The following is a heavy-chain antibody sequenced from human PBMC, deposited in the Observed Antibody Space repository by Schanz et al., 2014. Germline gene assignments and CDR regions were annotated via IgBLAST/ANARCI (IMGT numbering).Heavy chain of an antibody. CDR1: GFGFSSYS. Sequence: EVQLVESGGGLIQPGGSLRLSCAASGFGFSSYSMNWVRQAPGKGLEWVSYISGSSRTIYYADSMKGRFTASRDNAENALYLQKNSLRAEDTGLYFCARGGSGSHYRLDYWGQGTLVTVSS. CDR2: ISGSSRTI. CDR3: ARGGSGSHYRLDY. J-gene: IGHJ4*02. D-gene: IGHD1-26*01. V-gene: IGHV3-48*01.